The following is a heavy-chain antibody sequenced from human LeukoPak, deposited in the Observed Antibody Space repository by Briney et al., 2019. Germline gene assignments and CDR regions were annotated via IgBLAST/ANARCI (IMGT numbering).Heavy chain of an antibody. CDR3: ARDPQHSWFDP. Sequence: GGSLRLSCAASGFSFSINPMSWVRQAPGKGLEWVSYISSSSVIQYADSVKGRFTISRDNAKNSLYLQMNSLRDEDTAVYYCARDPQHSWFDPWGQGTLVTVSS. CDR1: GFSFSINP. CDR2: ISSSSVI. J-gene: IGHJ5*02. V-gene: IGHV3-48*02.